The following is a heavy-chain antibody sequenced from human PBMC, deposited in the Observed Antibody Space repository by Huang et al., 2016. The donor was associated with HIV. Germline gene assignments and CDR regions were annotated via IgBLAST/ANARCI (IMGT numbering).Heavy chain of an antibody. Sequence: SGVSFSDYAFSWVRRAPGQGLDWMGGIIPRFGLTNYAPRLQGRVTICADKTSNTVYLELTSLRSGDTDVYYCAREGQNWLGKPFGALAFWGQGTEVIVSS. J-gene: IGHJ4*03. CDR3: AREGQNWLGKPFGALAF. CDR2: IIPRFGLT. V-gene: IGHV1-69*17. D-gene: IGHD3-16*01. CDR1: GVSFSDYA.